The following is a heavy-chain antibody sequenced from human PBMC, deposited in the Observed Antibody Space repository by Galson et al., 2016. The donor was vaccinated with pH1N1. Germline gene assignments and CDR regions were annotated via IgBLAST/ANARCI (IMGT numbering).Heavy chain of an antibody. CDR2: IYWNDDK. CDR1: GFSLSPSGVG. J-gene: IGHJ5*02. Sequence: ALVKPTQTLTLTCTFSGFSLSPSGVGVGWIRQPPGKALEWLALIYWNDDKRYSPSLKGRLTITKDTSKNQVVLTMTNMDPVDTATYYCAHSLYGDYVGWFDPWGQGTLVTVSS. D-gene: IGHD4-17*01. CDR3: AHSLYGDYVGWFDP. V-gene: IGHV2-5*01.